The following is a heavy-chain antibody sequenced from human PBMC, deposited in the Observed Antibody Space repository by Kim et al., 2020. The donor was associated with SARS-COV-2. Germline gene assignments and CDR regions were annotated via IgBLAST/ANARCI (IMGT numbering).Heavy chain of an antibody. CDR2: INPSGGST. CDR3: ASAGGGNTGFDF. Sequence: ASVKVSCKASGFPFTSYYIHWVRQAPGQGLEWMGLINPSGGSTSFPQKFQGSISVTRDTSTSTLYMELSSLRSEDTAIYYCASAGGGNTGFDFWGQGTLV. V-gene: IGHV1-46*01. J-gene: IGHJ4*02. D-gene: IGHD2-15*01. CDR1: GFPFTSYY.